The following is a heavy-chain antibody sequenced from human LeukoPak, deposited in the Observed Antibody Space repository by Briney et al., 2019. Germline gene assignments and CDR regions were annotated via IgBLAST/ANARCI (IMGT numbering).Heavy chain of an antibody. V-gene: IGHV1-18*01. D-gene: IGHD6-19*01. CDR1: GYTFTIFG. CDR3: ARAKSVVVTGAGALGY. J-gene: IGHJ4*02. Sequence: ASVNVSCKASGYTFTIFGINWVRQAPGQGLEWMGWISAYNGNTNYAQKIQDRVTMTTDTSTRTAYMELRSLRSDDTAVYYCARAKSVVVTGAGALGYWGQGTLVTVSS. CDR2: ISAYNGNT.